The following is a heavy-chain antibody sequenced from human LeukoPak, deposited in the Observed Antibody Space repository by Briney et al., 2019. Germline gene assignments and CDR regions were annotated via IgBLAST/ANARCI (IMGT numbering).Heavy chain of an antibody. V-gene: IGHV3-48*04. Sequence: PGGSLRLSCAASGFTFSSYSMNWVRQAPGKGLEWVSYISSSSSTIYYADSVKGRFTISRDNAKNSLYLQMNSLRAEDTAVYYCARGVVPAKQYGMDVWGQGTTVTVSS. CDR3: ARGVVPAKQYGMDV. D-gene: IGHD2-2*01. CDR1: GFTFSSYS. J-gene: IGHJ6*02. CDR2: ISSSSSTI.